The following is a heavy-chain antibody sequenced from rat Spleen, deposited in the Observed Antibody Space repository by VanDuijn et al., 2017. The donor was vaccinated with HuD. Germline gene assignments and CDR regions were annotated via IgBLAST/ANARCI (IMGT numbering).Heavy chain of an antibody. J-gene: IGHJ1*01. V-gene: IGHV5-7*01. CDR1: GFTFSNYD. CDR2: ISSDGSLT. Sequence: EVLLVESGGGLVQPGRSLTLSCAASGFTFSNYDMAWVRQAPKKGLEWVATISSDGSLTYYRDSVKGRFTASRDNAKRTLYLQMDSLRSEDTATYYCASPVGGYFGFWGPGTMVTVSS. CDR3: ASPVGGYFGF. D-gene: IGHD1-8*01.